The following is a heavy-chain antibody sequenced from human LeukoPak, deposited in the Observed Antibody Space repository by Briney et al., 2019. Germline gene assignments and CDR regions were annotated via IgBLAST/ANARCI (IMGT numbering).Heavy chain of an antibody. V-gene: IGHV3-23*01. Sequence: GGSLRLSCAASGFTFSSYAMSWVRQAPGKGLEWLSAIRSTGINTYYADSVKGRFTISRDNSKNTLFLQMNSLRAEDTAVYYCAKDLMPAAPTRFDFWGQGTLVTVSS. CDR3: AKDLMPAAPTRFDF. J-gene: IGHJ4*02. D-gene: IGHD2-8*01. CDR1: GFTFSSYA. CDR2: IRSTGINT.